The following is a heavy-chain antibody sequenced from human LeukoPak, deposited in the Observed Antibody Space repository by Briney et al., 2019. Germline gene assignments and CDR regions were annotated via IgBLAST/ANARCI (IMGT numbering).Heavy chain of an antibody. J-gene: IGHJ4*02. V-gene: IGHV1-18*01. CDR1: GYTFTSYG. Sequence: APVKFSGKASGYTFTSYGISWVRQAPGQGLEGMGWISAYNVNTNYAQKLQARVTMTTDTSTSPASWEVGGLRSDDPAVNYCARDFIVEVVAATPPYDYWGQGTMVSVSS. CDR2: ISAYNVNT. D-gene: IGHD2-15*01. CDR3: ARDFIVEVVAATPPYDY.